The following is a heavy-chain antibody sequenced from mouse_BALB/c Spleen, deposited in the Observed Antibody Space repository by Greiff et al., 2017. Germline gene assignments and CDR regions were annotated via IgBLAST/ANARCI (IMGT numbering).Heavy chain of an antibody. CDR2: IWAGGST. CDR3: ARIYYGILYAMDY. CDR1: GFSLTSYG. D-gene: IGHD2-1*01. V-gene: IGHV2-9*02. Sequence: VQLKESGPGLVAPSQSLSITCTVSGFSLTSYGVHWVRQPPGKGLEWLGVIWAGGSTNYNSALMSRLSISKDNSKSQVFLKMNSLQTDDTAMYYCARIYYGILYAMDYWGQGTSVTVSS. J-gene: IGHJ4*01.